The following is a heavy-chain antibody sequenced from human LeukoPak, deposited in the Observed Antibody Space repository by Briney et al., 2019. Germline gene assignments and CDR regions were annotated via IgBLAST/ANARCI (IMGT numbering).Heavy chain of an antibody. V-gene: IGHV3-21*01. CDR1: GFTFSSYN. J-gene: IGHJ3*02. CDR2: ITSGSSYI. D-gene: IGHD5-24*01. Sequence: GGSLRLSCAASGFTFSSYNMNWVRQAPGKGLEWVSSITSGSSYIYYADSVKGRFTISRDNSKNTLYLQMNSLRAEDTAVYYCGRDRFRRDGYNYGRDGAFDIWGQGTMVTVSS. CDR3: GRDRFRRDGYNYGRDGAFDI.